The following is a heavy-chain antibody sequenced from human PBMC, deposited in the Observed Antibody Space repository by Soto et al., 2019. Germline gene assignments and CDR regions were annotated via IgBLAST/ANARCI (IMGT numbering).Heavy chain of an antibody. V-gene: IGHV3-23*01. Sequence: PGGSLRLSCAASGFTFDNYAMSWVRQAPGKGLEWVSGIGGSGVTTYYAHSVKGRFTISRDNSKNTLYLQMNSLRAEDTAVYYCAKDRLSSPCPCFDPWGQGTLVTVSS. CDR3: AKDRLSSPCPCFDP. CDR1: GFTFDNYA. CDR2: IGGSGVTT. J-gene: IGHJ5*02. D-gene: IGHD5-12*01.